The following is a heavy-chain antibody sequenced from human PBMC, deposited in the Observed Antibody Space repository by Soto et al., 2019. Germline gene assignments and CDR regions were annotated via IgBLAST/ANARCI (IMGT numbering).Heavy chain of an antibody. D-gene: IGHD3-22*01. Sequence: GGSLRLSCAVSGFTFRSHGMHWVRQAPGKGLEWVAVISYDGSNKYYADSVKGRYTISRDNSKNTLYLQMNSLRAEDTAVYYCAKDGEHSYDIGFFDYWGQGTLVTVSS. CDR1: GFTFRSHG. V-gene: IGHV3-30*18. J-gene: IGHJ4*02. CDR3: AKDGEHSYDIGFFDY. CDR2: ISYDGSNK.